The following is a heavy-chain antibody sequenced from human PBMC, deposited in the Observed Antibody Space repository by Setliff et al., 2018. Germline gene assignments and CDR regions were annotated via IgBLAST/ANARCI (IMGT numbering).Heavy chain of an antibody. J-gene: IGHJ4*02. D-gene: IGHD2-8*01. CDR2: TRFNGMNN. Sequence: PGGSLRLSCAASGFTFSSYAMHWVRQAPGKGLEWVAFTRFNGMNNYYADSVKGRFTISRDNSENTLFLQMTSLRPEDTGIYYCAKVKKPLIRGSGFDYWGRGTLVTVS. CDR1: GFTFSSYA. CDR3: AKVKKPLIRGSGFDY. V-gene: IGHV3-30*02.